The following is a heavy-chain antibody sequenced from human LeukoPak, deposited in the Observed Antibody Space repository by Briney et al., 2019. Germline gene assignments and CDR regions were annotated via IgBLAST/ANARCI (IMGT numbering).Heavy chain of an antibody. CDR3: ASGYYDFWSGYSPLDY. CDR2: ISSSGSTL. CDR1: GFTFSDYY. Sequence: PGGSLRLSCAASGFTFSDYYMSWIRQAPGKGLEWVSYISSSGSTLYYADSVKGRFTISRDNAKNSLYLQMNSLRAEDTAVYYCASGYYDFWSGYSPLDYWGQGTLVTVSS. D-gene: IGHD3-3*01. J-gene: IGHJ4*02. V-gene: IGHV3-11*01.